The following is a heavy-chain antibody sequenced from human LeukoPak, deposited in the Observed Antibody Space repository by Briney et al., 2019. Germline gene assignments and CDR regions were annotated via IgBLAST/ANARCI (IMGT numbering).Heavy chain of an antibody. CDR3: AREQGNLYGYVWGSYRWPPHFDY. Sequence: QSGGSLRLSCAASGFTFSSYWMHWVRQAPGKGLVWVSRINSDGSSTSYADSVKGRFTISRDNAKNTLYLQMNSLRAEDTAVYYCAREQGNLYGYVWGSYRWPPHFDYWGQGTLVTVSS. CDR2: INSDGSST. J-gene: IGHJ4*02. V-gene: IGHV3-74*01. D-gene: IGHD3-16*02. CDR1: GFTFSSYW.